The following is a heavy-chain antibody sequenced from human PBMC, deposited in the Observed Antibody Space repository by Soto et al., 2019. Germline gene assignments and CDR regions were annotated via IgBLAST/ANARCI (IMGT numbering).Heavy chain of an antibody. J-gene: IGHJ5*02. D-gene: IGHD3-22*01. Sequence: PGGSLRLSCAASGFTFSSYAMHWVRQAPGKGLEWVAVISYDGSNKYYADSVKGRFTISRDNSKNTLYLQMNSLRAEDTAVYYCASSGERSYDSSGYYYDNWFDPWGQGTQVTVSS. CDR2: ISYDGSNK. CDR1: GFTFSSYA. CDR3: ASSGERSYDSSGYYYDNWFDP. V-gene: IGHV3-30-3*01.